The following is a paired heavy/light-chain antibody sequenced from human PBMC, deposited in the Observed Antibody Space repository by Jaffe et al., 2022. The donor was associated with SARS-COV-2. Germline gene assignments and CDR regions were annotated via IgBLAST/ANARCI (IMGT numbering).Heavy chain of an antibody. CDR3: AKATFRKLYGDYPAIYYGMDV. Sequence: EVQLVESGGGVVQPGGSLRLSCAASGFTFDDYAMHWVRQAPGKGLEWVSLISGDGGSTYYADSVKGRFTISRDNSKNSLYLQMNSLRTEDTALYYCAKATFRKLYGDYPAIYYGMDVWGQGTTVTVSS. D-gene: IGHD4-17*01. CDR2: ISGDGGST. CDR1: GFTFDDYA. V-gene: IGHV3-43*02. J-gene: IGHJ6*02.
Light chain of an antibody. V-gene: IGKV2-28*01. CDR2: LGS. CDR3: MQALQTPSEGT. CDR1: QSLLHSNGYNY. Sequence: DIVMTQSPLSLPVTPGEPASISCRSSQSLLHSNGYNYLDWYLQKPGQSPQLLIYLGSNRASGVPDRFSGSGSGTDFTLKISRVEAEDVGVYYCMQALQTPSEGTFGQGTRLEIK. J-gene: IGKJ5*01.